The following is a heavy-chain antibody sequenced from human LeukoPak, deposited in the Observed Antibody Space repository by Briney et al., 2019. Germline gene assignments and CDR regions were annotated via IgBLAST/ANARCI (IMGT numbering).Heavy chain of an antibody. Sequence: GGSLRLSCAASGFTFSSYAMSWVRQAPGKGLVGVSSISGSGGSTYYADSVKGRFTISRDNSKNTLYLQMSSLRAEDTALYYCAKEVGLSAAGTRGDFDYWGQGTLVTVSS. J-gene: IGHJ4*02. CDR1: GFTFSSYA. CDR3: AKEVGLSAAGTRGDFDY. CDR2: ISGSGGST. V-gene: IGHV3-23*01. D-gene: IGHD6-13*01.